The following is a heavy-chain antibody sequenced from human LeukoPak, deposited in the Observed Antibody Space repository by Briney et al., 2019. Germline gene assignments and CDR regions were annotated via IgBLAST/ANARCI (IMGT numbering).Heavy chain of an antibody. J-gene: IGHJ4*02. V-gene: IGHV3-30*19. CDR3: ARDRAITMARGPFGY. Sequence: PGGSLRLSCAASGFTFSSYGMHWVRQAPGKGLEWVAVISYDGSNKYYADSVKGRFTISRDNSKNTLYLQMNSLRAEDTAVYYCARDRAITMARGPFGYWGQGTLVTVSS. CDR1: GFTFSSYG. D-gene: IGHD3-10*01. CDR2: ISYDGSNK.